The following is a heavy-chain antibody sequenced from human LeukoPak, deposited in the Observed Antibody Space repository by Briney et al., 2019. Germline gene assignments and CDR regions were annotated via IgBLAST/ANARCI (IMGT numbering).Heavy chain of an antibody. CDR2: IDPGDSHT. Sequence: GESLKISCKGSGYSFTSYWIGWVRQMPGKGPEWMGIIDPGDSHTIYRPSFQGQVTFSADKSISTAYLQCNSLKASDTAMYYCARRVFSDASDIWGQGTMVTVSS. V-gene: IGHV5-51*01. D-gene: IGHD2-8*01. CDR3: ARRVFSDASDI. CDR1: GYSFTSYW. J-gene: IGHJ3*02.